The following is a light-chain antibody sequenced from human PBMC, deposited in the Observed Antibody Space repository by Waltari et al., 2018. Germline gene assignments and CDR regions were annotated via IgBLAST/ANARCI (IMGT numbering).Light chain of an antibody. Sequence: QSALTQPASVSGSPGQSITISCTGTSSDIGGYNYVSWYQPGPGKAPKLIIYDVSNRPSVVSSPFSGSKSGNTASLTISGLQAEDEANYYCSSYIDSSTLELFGGGTSLTVL. CDR2: DVS. V-gene: IGLV2-14*03. CDR3: SSYIDSSTLEL. CDR1: SSDIGGYNY. J-gene: IGLJ2*01.